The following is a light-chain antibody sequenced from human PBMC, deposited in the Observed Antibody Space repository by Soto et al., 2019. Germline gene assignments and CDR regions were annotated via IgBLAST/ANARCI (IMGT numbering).Light chain of an antibody. Sequence: QSVLTQPASVSGSPGQSVTISCTGTSRDIGAYDYVSWYQQHPGGVPKLLIYDVSSRPSGVSSRFSGSKSGNTASLTISGLKADDESHYYCSSFADSSARDYVFGGGTKLTVL. CDR3: SSFADSSARDYV. CDR1: SRDIGAYDY. V-gene: IGLV2-14*03. J-gene: IGLJ1*01. CDR2: DVS.